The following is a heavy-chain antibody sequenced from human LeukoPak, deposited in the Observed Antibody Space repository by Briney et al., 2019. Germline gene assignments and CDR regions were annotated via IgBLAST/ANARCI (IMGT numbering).Heavy chain of an antibody. V-gene: IGHV3-23*01. J-gene: IGHJ4*02. Sequence: PGGSLRLSCAASGFTFSSYAMSWVRQAPGKGLEWVSAISGSGGSTYYADSVKGRFTISRDNSKNTLYLQMNSLKAEDTAVYYCANDPYCSSTSCYGPLDYWGQGTLVTVSS. D-gene: IGHD2-2*01. CDR2: ISGSGGST. CDR1: GFTFSSYA. CDR3: ANDPYCSSTSCYGPLDY.